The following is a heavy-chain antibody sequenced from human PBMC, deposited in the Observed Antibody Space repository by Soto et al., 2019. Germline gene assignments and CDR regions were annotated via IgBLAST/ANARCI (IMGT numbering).Heavy chain of an antibody. Sequence: QVQLVQSGAEVKKPGASVKVSCKASGYTFTGYYMHWVRQAPGQGLEWMGWINPNSGGTNYEQKFQGRVTMTRDTSISKAYMELSRLRSDDTAVYYCARYSSRWYGSDYWGQGRLVA. CDR2: INPNSGGT. V-gene: IGHV1-2*02. CDR1: GYTFTGYY. D-gene: IGHD6-13*01. J-gene: IGHJ4*02. CDR3: ARYSSRWYGSDY.